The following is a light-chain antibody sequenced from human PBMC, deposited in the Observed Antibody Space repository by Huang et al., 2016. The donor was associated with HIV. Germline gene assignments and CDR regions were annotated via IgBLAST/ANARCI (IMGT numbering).Light chain of an antibody. CDR1: QSIISY. CDR2: DTS. Sequence: EIVLTQSPATLSLSPGERATLSCRASQSIISYLAWYQHKPGQAPRLLIYDTSNRATGIPARFSGSGSGTDSTLTIGSLEPEDFAVYYCQQRNTWPPTFGQGTRLEI. V-gene: IGKV3-11*01. CDR3: QQRNTWPPT. J-gene: IGKJ5*01.